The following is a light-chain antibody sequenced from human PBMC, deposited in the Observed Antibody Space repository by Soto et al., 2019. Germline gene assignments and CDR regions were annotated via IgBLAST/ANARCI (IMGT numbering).Light chain of an antibody. J-gene: IGLJ2*01. Sequence: QSVLTQPRSVSGSPGQSVTISCTGTSSDVGGYNYVSWYQQHPGKAPKLMIYDVSKRPSGVPDRFSGSKSGNAASLTISGHQAEYEADYYFCSYAGSYTFGVFGGGTKVTVL. CDR2: DVS. V-gene: IGLV2-11*01. CDR1: SSDVGGYNY. CDR3: CSYAGSYTFGV.